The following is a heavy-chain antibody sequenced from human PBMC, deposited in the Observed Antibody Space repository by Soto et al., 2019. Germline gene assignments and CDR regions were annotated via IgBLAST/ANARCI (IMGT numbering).Heavy chain of an antibody. J-gene: IGHJ1*01. CDR3: TRGGDPYKTGH. V-gene: IGHV4-61*01. CDR1: GGSANIGTYY. D-gene: IGHD2-21*01. CDR2: IHYSGST. Sequence: SETLSLTCTVPGGSANIGTYYWSWIRQPPGKGLEWIGFIHYSGSTNYNNSLKGRVTMSVDTSKNQFSMKLTSVNTADTAIYYCTRGGDPYKTGHWGQG.